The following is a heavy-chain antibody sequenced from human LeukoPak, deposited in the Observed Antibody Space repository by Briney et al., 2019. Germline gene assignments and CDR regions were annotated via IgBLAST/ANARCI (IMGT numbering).Heavy chain of an antibody. D-gene: IGHD3-10*01. J-gene: IGHJ6*03. CDR3: ARVVTMVRGVDRKYYYYYYMDV. V-gene: IGHV1-2*02. Sequence: ASVKVSCKASGYTFTGYYMHWVRQAPGRGLEWMGWINPNSGGTNYAQKFQGRVTMTRDTSISTAYMELSRLRSDDTAVYYCARVVTMVRGVDRKYYYYYYMDVWGKGTTVTVSS. CDR1: GYTFTGYY. CDR2: INPNSGGT.